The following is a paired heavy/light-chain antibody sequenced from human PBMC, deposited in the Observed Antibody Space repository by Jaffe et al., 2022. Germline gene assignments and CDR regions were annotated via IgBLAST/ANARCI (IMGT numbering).Heavy chain of an antibody. Sequence: QVQLVQSGAEVKKPGASVKVSCKASGYTFTGYYMHWVRQAPGQGLEWMGWINPNSGGTNYAQKFQGRVTMTRDTSISTAYMELSRLRSDDTAVYYCAREYYYDSSGYHPPDNWFDPWGQGTLVTVSS. CDR3: AREYYYDSSGYHPPDNWFDP. V-gene: IGHV1-2*02. CDR1: GYTFTGYY. D-gene: IGHD3-22*01. J-gene: IGHJ5*02. CDR2: INPNSGGT.
Light chain of an antibody. Sequence: QSVLTQPPSVSGAPGQRVTISCTGSSSNIGAGYDVHWYQQLPGTAPKLLIYGNSNRPSGVPDRFSGSKSGTSASLAITGLQAEDEADYYCQSYDSSLSGSKVFGTGTKVTVL. CDR1: SSNIGAGYD. CDR3: QSYDSSLSGSKV. CDR2: GNS. J-gene: IGLJ1*01. V-gene: IGLV1-40*01.